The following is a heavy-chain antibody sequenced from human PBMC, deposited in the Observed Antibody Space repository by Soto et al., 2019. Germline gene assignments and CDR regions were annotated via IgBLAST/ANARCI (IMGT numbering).Heavy chain of an antibody. V-gene: IGHV4-30-4*01. J-gene: IGHJ6*02. Sequence: PSETLSLTCTVSGDSISSGDYYWSWIRQPPGKGLEWIGCIYYSGNTYYNPSLKRRFSISVDTSKNQFSLQLSSVTAADTAVYYCARIGRDYYGMDVWGQGATVTVSS. CDR1: GDSISSGDYY. CDR3: ARIGRDYYGMDV. D-gene: IGHD3-3*01. CDR2: IYYSGNT.